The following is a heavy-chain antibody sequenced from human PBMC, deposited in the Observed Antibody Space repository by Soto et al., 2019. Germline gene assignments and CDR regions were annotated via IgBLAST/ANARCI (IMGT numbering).Heavy chain of an antibody. Sequence: ASVKVSCKASGYTFTSYGISRVRQAPGQGLEWMGWISAYNGNTNYAQKLQGRVTMTTDTSTSTAYMELRSLRSDDTAVYYCARVFDDILTGYLDYWGQGTLVTVSS. V-gene: IGHV1-18*01. CDR1: GYTFTSYG. J-gene: IGHJ4*02. CDR2: ISAYNGNT. D-gene: IGHD3-9*01. CDR3: ARVFDDILTGYLDY.